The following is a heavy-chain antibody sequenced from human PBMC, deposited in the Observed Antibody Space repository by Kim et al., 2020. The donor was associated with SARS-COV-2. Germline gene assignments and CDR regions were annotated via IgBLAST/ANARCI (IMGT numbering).Heavy chain of an antibody. CDR3: ARPYYDILTGYSPLFDY. CDR1: GFTFSSYA. CDR2: ISYDGSNK. D-gene: IGHD3-9*01. J-gene: IGHJ4*02. Sequence: GGSLRLSCAASGFTFSSYAMHWVRQAPGKGLEWVAVISYDGSNKYYADSVKGRFTISRDNSKNTLYLQMNSLRAEDTAVYYCARPYYDILTGYSPLFDYWGQGTLVTVSS. V-gene: IGHV3-30*04.